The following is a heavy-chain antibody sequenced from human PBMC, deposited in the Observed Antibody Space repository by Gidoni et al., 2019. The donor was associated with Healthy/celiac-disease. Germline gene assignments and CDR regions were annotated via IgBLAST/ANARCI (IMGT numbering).Heavy chain of an antibody. J-gene: IGHJ5*02. D-gene: IGHD3-10*01. CDR2: INHSGST. CDR3: ARGSGLLWFGELSGWFAP. V-gene: IGHV4-34*01. Sequence: QVQLQQWGAGLLQPSATLSLTCAVYGGSFSGYYWSWSRQPPGKGLEWIGEINHSGSTNYNPSLKSRVTISVDTSKNQFSLKLSSVTAADTAVYYCARGSGLLWFGELSGWFAPWGQGTLVTVSS. CDR1: GGSFSGYY.